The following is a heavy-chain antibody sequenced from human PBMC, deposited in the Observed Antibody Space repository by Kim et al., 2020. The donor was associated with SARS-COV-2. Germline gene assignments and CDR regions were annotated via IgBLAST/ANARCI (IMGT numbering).Heavy chain of an antibody. CDR2: IKSKTDGGTT. CDR1: GFTFSNAW. Sequence: GGSLRLSCAASGFTFSNAWMSWVRQAPGKGLEWVGRIKSKTDGGTTDYAAPVKGRFTISRDDSKNTLYLQMNSLKTEDTAVYYCTTDTYDSSGYYLDYWGQGTLVTVSS. V-gene: IGHV3-15*01. J-gene: IGHJ4*02. D-gene: IGHD3-22*01. CDR3: TTDTYDSSGYYLDY.